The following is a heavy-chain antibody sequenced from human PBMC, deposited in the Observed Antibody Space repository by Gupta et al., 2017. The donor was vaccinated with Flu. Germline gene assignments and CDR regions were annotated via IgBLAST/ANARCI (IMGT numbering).Heavy chain of an antibody. D-gene: IGHD6-19*01. CDR3: ARVPSYSGGWDHFDS. CDR2: ILWDAET. CDR1: SGTA. Sequence: SGTAVSWIRQPPGKALEWLALILWDAETSYSTSLKTRLTISRDTSKNQVFLTMTNVDPVDTATYYCARVPSYSGGWDHFDSWGQGTLVTVSS. J-gene: IGHJ4*02. V-gene: IGHV2-70*13.